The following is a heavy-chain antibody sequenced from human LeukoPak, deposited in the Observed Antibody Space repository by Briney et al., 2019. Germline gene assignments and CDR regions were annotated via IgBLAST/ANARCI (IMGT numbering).Heavy chain of an antibody. CDR1: GFTFSSYS. V-gene: IGHV3-21*01. CDR2: ISSSSSYI. Sequence: PGGSLRLSCAASGFTFSSYSMNWVRQAPGKGLEWVSSISSSSSYIYYADSVKGRFTISRDNAKNSLYLQMNSLRAEDTAVYYCAGPAGWNVDAFDIWGQGTMVTVSS. D-gene: IGHD1-1*01. CDR3: AGPAGWNVDAFDI. J-gene: IGHJ3*02.